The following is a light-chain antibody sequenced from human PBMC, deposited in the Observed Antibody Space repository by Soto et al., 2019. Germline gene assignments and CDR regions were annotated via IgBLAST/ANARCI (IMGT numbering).Light chain of an antibody. J-gene: IGLJ3*02. CDR3: AAYTTSSTLV. CDR2: DVS. Sequence: QSALTQPASVSGSPGQSSTISCAGTSADVGAYDYVSWYQHHPGKVPTLMIYDVSDRPSGVSTRFSGSKSANMASLTISGLQAGDEADYYCAAYTTSSTLVFGGGTKLTVL. V-gene: IGLV2-14*03. CDR1: SADVGAYDY.